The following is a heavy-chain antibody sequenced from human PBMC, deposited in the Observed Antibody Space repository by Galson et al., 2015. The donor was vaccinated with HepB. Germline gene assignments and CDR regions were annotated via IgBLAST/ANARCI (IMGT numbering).Heavy chain of an antibody. D-gene: IGHD6-13*01. Sequence: SLRLSCAASGFTFSSYTMHWVRQAPGKGLEWVAVISYDGSNKYYADSVKGRFTISRDNSKNTLFLQMNSLRAEDTAVYYGARGRFYRQELSPHGMDVWGQGTTVTVSS. J-gene: IGHJ6*02. V-gene: IGHV3-30*04. CDR3: ARGRFYRQELSPHGMDV. CDR1: GFTFSSYT. CDR2: ISYDGSNK.